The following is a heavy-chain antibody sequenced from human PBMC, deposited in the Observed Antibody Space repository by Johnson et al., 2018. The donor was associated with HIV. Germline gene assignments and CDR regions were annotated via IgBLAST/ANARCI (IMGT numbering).Heavy chain of an antibody. CDR2: IYSGGSTT. Sequence: VQLMESGGGLVQPGGSLRLSCTASGFTVSSNYMSWVRQAPGKGLEWVSVIYSGGSTTYYADSVKGRFTISRDNSKNTVYLQMNSLRAEDTAVYYCAREALPRGLQSSFGGALDIWGQGTMVTVSS. V-gene: IGHV3-66*01. CDR3: AREALPRGLQSSFGGALDI. J-gene: IGHJ3*02. D-gene: IGHD3-16*01. CDR1: GFTVSSNY.